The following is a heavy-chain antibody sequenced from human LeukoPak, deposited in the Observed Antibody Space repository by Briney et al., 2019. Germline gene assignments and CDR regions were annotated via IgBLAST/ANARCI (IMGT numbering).Heavy chain of an antibody. Sequence: GGSLRLSCAASGFTFSNYNFYWVRQAPGKGLEWVSSISSTSSYIYYADSMKGRFTISRDNAKNSLYLQMNSLRVKDTAVYYCARALWSGPVYYGMDVWGQGTTVTVSS. J-gene: IGHJ6*02. CDR3: ARALWSGPVYYGMDV. D-gene: IGHD3-10*01. CDR2: ISSTSSYI. CDR1: GFTFSNYN. V-gene: IGHV3-21*01.